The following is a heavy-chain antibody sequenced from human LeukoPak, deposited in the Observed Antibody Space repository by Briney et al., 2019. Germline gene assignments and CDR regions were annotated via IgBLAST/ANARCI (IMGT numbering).Heavy chain of an antibody. J-gene: IGHJ5*02. CDR1: GSTFSDYY. V-gene: IGHV3-11*01. Sequence: PGGSLRLSCAASGSTFSDYYMNWIRQAPGKGLEWISYISGSGNTIYQADSVKGRFTISRDNAKNSLFLQMNSLRADDTAVYYCARDLEQQMVLGRFDPWGQGTLVIASS. D-gene: IGHD6-13*01. CDR2: ISGSGNTI. CDR3: ARDLEQQMVLGRFDP.